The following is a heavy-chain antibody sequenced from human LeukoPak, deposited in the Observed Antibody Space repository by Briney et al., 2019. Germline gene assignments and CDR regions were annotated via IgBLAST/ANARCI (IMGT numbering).Heavy chain of an antibody. D-gene: IGHD2-21*02. Sequence: KAGGSLRLSCAASGFTFSDYYMSWIRQAPGKGLEWVSYISSSGSTIHYADSVKGRFTISRDNAKNSLYLQMNSLRAEDTAVYYCARAAVVVTAKGTMDVWGQGTTVTVSS. CDR1: GFTFSDYY. V-gene: IGHV3-11*01. CDR2: ISSSGSTI. J-gene: IGHJ6*02. CDR3: ARAAVVVTAKGTMDV.